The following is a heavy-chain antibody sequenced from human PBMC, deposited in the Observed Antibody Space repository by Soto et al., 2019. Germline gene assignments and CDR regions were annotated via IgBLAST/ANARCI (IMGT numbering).Heavy chain of an antibody. Sequence: SETLSLTCDGRSLSGYYWSWLRQSPGVGLEWIGEIHHTGSTNYNPSLKSRVAISADMSKNQLFLKLSSVTAADTAVYYCARVRLLVGATPLFDYWGQGTLVTVSS. D-gene: IGHD1-26*01. J-gene: IGHJ4*02. CDR3: ARVRLLVGATPLFDY. CDR1: GRSLSGYY. CDR2: IHHTGST. V-gene: IGHV4-34*01.